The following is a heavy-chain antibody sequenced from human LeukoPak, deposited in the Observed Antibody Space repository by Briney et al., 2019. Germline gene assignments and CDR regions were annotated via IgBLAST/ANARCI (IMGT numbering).Heavy chain of an antibody. CDR2: INAGNGNT. CDR3: VIGLSGSPAY. Sequence: ASVKVSCKASGYTFTSYAMHWVRQAPGQRLEWMGWINAGNGNTKYSQNFQGRVTITRDTSASTAYMELSSLRSEDTAVFYCVIGLSGSPAYWGQGTLVTVSS. CDR1: GYTFTSYA. D-gene: IGHD1-26*01. V-gene: IGHV1-3*01. J-gene: IGHJ4*02.